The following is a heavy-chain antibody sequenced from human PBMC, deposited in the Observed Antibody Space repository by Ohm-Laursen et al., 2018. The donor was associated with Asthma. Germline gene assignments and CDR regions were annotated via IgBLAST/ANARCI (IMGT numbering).Heavy chain of an antibody. Sequence: SLRLSCSASGFTFSSYSMNWVRQAPGKGLEWVSAVSSGSTYIYYADSVKGRFTISRDNAKNSLYLQMNSLRAEDTAVYYCARGGWGDGYDWGQGTLVTVSS. CDR2: VSSGSTYI. V-gene: IGHV3-21*01. D-gene: IGHD5-24*01. CDR1: GFTFSSYS. CDR3: ARGGWGDGYD. J-gene: IGHJ4*02.